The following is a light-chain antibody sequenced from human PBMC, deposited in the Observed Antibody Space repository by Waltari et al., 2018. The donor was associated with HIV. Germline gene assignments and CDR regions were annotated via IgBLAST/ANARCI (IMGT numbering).Light chain of an antibody. CDR3: CTFAGSSTPVV. CDR1: SSDVGTYDL. J-gene: IGLJ2*01. V-gene: IGLV2-23*02. Sequence: QSALTQPASVSGSPGQSITISCTGASSDVGTYDLVSWYQHLPGKAPKLMIYEVTKRPSGVSNRFSGSQSGNTASLTISGLQTDDDADYYCCTFAGSSTPVVFGGGTKLTVL. CDR2: EVT.